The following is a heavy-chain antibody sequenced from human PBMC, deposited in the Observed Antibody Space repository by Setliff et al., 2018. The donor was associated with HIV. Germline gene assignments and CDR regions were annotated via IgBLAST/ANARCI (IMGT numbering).Heavy chain of an antibody. Sequence: SETLSLTCTVSGGSISNYYWSWIRQPPGKGLEWIGYIYTSGSTNYNPSLKSRVTISVDTSKNQFSLKLSSVTAADTAVYYCARDSPYYYDSSGYYYLRPSGGFDYWGQGTLVTVSS. CDR3: ARDSPYYYDSSGYYYLRPSGGFDY. J-gene: IGHJ4*02. D-gene: IGHD3-22*01. CDR2: IYTSGST. V-gene: IGHV4-4*09. CDR1: GGSISNYY.